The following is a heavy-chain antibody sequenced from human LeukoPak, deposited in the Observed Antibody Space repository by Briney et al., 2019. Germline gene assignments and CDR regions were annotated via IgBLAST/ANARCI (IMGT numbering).Heavy chain of an antibody. J-gene: IGHJ4*02. CDR3: ARDLSFGSLDF. V-gene: IGHV3-33*01. CDR2: MWYDGSRE. CDR1: GIILSTHG. Sequence: GGSLRLSCAASGIILSTHGMHWVRQAPGKGLEWVAGMWYDGSREDYADSVKGRFTISRDMSKNTLNLQMNSLRVEDTAMFYCARDLSFGSLDFRGQGTLVTVSS. D-gene: IGHD1-26*01.